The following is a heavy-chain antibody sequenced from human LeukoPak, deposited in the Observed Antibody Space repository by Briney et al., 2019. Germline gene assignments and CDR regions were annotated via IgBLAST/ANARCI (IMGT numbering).Heavy chain of an antibody. J-gene: IGHJ3*02. CDR3: AKGRFGDNAFDI. CDR1: GFTFSSYE. D-gene: IGHD3-10*01. CDR2: ISYDGSNK. Sequence: GGSLRLSCAASGFTFSSYEMNWVRQAPGKGLEWVAVISYDGSNKYYADSVKGRFTISRDNSKNTLYLQMNSLRAEDTAVYYCAKGRFGDNAFDIWGQGTMVTVSS. V-gene: IGHV3-30*18.